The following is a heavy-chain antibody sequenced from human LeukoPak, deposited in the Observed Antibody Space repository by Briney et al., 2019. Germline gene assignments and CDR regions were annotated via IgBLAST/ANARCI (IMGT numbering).Heavy chain of an antibody. Sequence: KPGGSLRLSCAASGFTFSTYTMNWVRQAPGKGLEWVSSISSSGSSKYYADSLKGRFTISRDNAKNSLYLQMNSLRAEDTALYYCARVGSTLPFDYWGQGTLVTVSS. CDR2: ISSSGSSK. CDR1: GFTFSTYT. V-gene: IGHV3-21*01. CDR3: ARVGSTLPFDY. D-gene: IGHD1-26*01. J-gene: IGHJ4*02.